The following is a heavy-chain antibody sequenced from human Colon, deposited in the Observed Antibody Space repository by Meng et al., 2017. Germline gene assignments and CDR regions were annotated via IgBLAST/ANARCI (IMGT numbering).Heavy chain of an antibody. V-gene: IGHV4-4*02. J-gene: IGHJ4*02. Sequence: VQVHEAGPGLGKPSAALSLTCAVSGGSVSSSNWWIWVRQPPGKGLAWIGEIYHSGSTNYNPSLKSRVTISVDKSKNQFSLKLSSVTAADTAVYYCARKKWVGSSGGFDYWGQGTLVTVSS. CDR2: IYHSGST. CDR1: GGSVSSSNW. CDR3: ARKKWVGSSGGFDY. D-gene: IGHD2-15*01.